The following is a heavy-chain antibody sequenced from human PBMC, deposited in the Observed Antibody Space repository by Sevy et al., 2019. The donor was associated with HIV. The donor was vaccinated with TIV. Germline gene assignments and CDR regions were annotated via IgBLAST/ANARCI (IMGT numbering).Heavy chain of an antibody. CDR3: ARHCRTISCSHAFDI. D-gene: IGHD2-2*01. V-gene: IGHV4-34*01. CDR1: SGSFSGYY. CDR2: INHSGSA. J-gene: IGHJ3*02. Sequence: SETLSLTCAVYSGSFSGYYWSWIRQPPGKGLEWIGEINHSGSANYNPSLKSRVTISVDTSKNQFSLKLSSVTAADTAVYYCARHCRTISCSHAFDIWGLGTMVTVSS.